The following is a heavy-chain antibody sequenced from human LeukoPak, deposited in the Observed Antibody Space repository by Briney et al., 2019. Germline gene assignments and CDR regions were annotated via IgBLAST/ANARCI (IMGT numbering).Heavy chain of an antibody. CDR1: GGSISSYY. CDR3: ARSPSGQLIWFGGNWFDP. Sequence: SETLSLTCTVSGGSISSYYWSWIRQPPGKGLEWIGYIYYSGSTNYNPSLKSRVTISVDTSKNQFSLKLSSVTAADTAVYYCARSPSGQLIWFGGNWFDPWGQGTLVTVSS. V-gene: IGHV4-59*01. J-gene: IGHJ5*02. D-gene: IGHD3-10*01. CDR2: IYYSGST.